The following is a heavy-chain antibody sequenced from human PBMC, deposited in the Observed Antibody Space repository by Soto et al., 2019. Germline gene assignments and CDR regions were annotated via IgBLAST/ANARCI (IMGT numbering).Heavy chain of an antibody. CDR1: GFIFSTYG. CDR2: ISYDGNNK. Sequence: QVQLVESGGGVVQPGRSLRLSCAASGFIFSTYGMHWVRQAPGKGLEWLSVISYDGNNKYYADSVKGRFTLSRDNSKNPLWPQMDSLRTEDTAVYYCAKDLLLTTITTVRDWGQGTLVTVSS. V-gene: IGHV3-30*18. J-gene: IGHJ4*02. D-gene: IGHD4-17*01. CDR3: AKDLLLTTITTVRD.